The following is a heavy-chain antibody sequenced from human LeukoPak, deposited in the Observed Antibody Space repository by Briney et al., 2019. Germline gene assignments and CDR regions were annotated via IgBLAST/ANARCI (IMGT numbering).Heavy chain of an antibody. CDR2: IYYSGST. V-gene: IGHV4-59*01. J-gene: IGHJ6*02. CDR3: ARDRRQWLDGYYYGMDV. Sequence: PSETLSLTCTVSGGSISSYYWSWIRQPPGKGLEWSGDIYYSGSTNYNPSLKSRVTISVDTSKNQFSLKLSSVTAADTAVYYCARDRRQWLDGYYYGMDVWGQGTTVTVSS. D-gene: IGHD6-19*01. CDR1: GGSISSYY.